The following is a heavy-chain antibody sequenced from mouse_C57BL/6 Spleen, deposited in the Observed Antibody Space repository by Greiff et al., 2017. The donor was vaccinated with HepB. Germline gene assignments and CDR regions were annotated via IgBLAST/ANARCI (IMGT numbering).Heavy chain of an antibody. V-gene: IGHV1-64*01. Sequence: VQLQQSGAELVKPGASVKLSCKASGYTFTSYWMHWVKQRPGQGLEWIGMIHPNSGSTNYNEKFKSKATLTVDKSSSTAYMQLSSLTSEDSAVYYCARGDDYDVGYFDYWGQGTTLTVSS. J-gene: IGHJ2*01. CDR2: IHPNSGST. D-gene: IGHD2-4*01. CDR1: GYTFTSYW. CDR3: ARGDDYDVGYFDY.